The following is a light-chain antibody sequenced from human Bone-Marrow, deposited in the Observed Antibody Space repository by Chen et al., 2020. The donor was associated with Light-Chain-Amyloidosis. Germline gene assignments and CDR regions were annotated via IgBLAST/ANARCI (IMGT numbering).Light chain of an antibody. J-gene: IGLJ2*01. CDR3: QSADSSGTYEVI. CDR2: RAT. V-gene: IGLV3-25*03. CDR1: DLPTKY. Sequence: SYELTQPPSVSVSPGQTARITCSGDDLPTKYAYWYQQKPGQAPVLVRHRATERPWGFSERFAGSSSGTTATLTISGVQAEDEADYHCQSADSSGTYEVIFGGGTKLTVL.